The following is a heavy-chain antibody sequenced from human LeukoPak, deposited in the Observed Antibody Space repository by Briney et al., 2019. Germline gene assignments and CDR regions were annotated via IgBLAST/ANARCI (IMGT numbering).Heavy chain of an antibody. J-gene: IGHJ6*02. CDR3: ARERRTTVTYGMDV. CDR2: INSDGSST. CDR1: GFTFSSYW. Sequence: PGGSLRLSCAASGFTFSSYWMHWVRHAPGKGLVWVSRINSDGSSTSYADSVKGRFTISRDNAKNTLYLQMNSLRAEDTAVYYCARERRTTVTYGMDVWGQGTTVTVSS. D-gene: IGHD4-17*01. V-gene: IGHV3-74*01.